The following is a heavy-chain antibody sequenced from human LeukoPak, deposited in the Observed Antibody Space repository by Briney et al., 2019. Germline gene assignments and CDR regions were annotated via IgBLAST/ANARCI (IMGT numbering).Heavy chain of an antibody. CDR2: INSDGSTT. D-gene: IGHD3-10*01. J-gene: IGHJ4*02. CDR1: GFTFSSYW. Sequence: PGGSLRLSCAASGFTFSSYWMHWVRQAPGQGLVWVSRINSDGSTTTYADSVKGRFTISRDNAKNTLYLQMNSLRAEDTAVYYCARGSMVRGGDWGQGTLVTVSS. CDR3: ARGSMVRGGD. V-gene: IGHV3-74*01.